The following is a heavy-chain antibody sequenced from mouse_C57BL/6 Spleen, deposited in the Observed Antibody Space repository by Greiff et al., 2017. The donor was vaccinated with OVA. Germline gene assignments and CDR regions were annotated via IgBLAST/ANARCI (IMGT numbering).Heavy chain of an antibody. Sequence: QVQLQQPGAELVKPGASVKMSCKASGYTFTSYWITWVKQRPGQGLEWIGDIYPGSGSPNYNEKFKSKAALTVETSSSTAYMQLSSLASEDSAVYYCARDDPDYWGQGTTLTVSS. J-gene: IGHJ2*01. V-gene: IGHV1-55*01. CDR1: GYTFTSYW. CDR3: ARDDPDY. CDR2: IYPGSGSP.